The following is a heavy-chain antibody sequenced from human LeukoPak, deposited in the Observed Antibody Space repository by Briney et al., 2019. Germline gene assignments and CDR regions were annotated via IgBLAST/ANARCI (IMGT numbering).Heavy chain of an antibody. V-gene: IGHV3-9*01. CDR1: GFTFDDYA. J-gene: IGHJ4*02. Sequence: GGSLRLSCAASGFTFDDYAMHWVRQAPGKGLEWVSGISWNSGSIGYADSVKGRFTISRDNAKNSLYLQMNSLRAEDTALYYCAKGSRQHLDYWGQGTLVSVSS. CDR2: ISWNSGSI. D-gene: IGHD6-13*01. CDR3: AKGSRQHLDY.